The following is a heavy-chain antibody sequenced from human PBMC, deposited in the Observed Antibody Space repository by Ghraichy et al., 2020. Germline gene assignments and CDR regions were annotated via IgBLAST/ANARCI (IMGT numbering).Heavy chain of an antibody. CDR2: IYYSGST. CDR3: ATQCRLRGYSYGLPKNAFDI. CDR1: GGSISSSSYY. V-gene: IGHV4-39*01. J-gene: IGHJ3*02. Sequence: SETLSLTCTVSGGSISSSSYYWGWIRQPPGKGLEWIGSIYYSGSTYYNPSLKSRVTISVDTSKNQFSLKLSSVTAADTAVYYCATQCRLRGYSYGLPKNAFDIWGQGTMVTVSS. D-gene: IGHD5-18*01.